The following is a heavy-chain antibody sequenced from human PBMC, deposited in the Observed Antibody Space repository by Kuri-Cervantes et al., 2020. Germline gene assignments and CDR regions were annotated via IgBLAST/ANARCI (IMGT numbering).Heavy chain of an antibody. D-gene: IGHD3-10*01. CDR3: ATEGYGSGSYPTDY. J-gene: IGHJ4*02. V-gene: IGHV3-21*01. CDR1: GFASGLTFGSYS. Sequence: GESLKISCAASGFASGLTFGSYSMNWVRQAPGKGLEWVSSITSTSSKIDYADSVKGRFTISRDNAKNSLYLQMNSLRAEDTAVYYCATEGYGSGSYPTDYWGQGTLVTVSS. CDR2: ITSTSSKI.